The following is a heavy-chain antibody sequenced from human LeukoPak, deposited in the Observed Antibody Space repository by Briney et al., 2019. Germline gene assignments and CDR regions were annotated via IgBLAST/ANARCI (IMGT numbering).Heavy chain of an antibody. CDR2: IIPILGIA. D-gene: IGHD3-22*01. CDR3: ARSSGYYGTFDY. CDR1: GGTFSSYA. J-gene: IGHJ4*02. Sequence: SVKVSCKASGGTFSSYAISWVRQAPGQGVEWMGRIIPILGIANYAQTFQGRVTITADKSTSTAYMEVGSRGSEETAVYYWARSSGYYGTFDYWGQGTLVTVSS. V-gene: IGHV1-69*04.